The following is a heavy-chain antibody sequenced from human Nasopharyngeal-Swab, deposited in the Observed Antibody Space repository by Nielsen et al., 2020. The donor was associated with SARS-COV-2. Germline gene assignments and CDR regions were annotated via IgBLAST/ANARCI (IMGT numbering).Heavy chain of an antibody. CDR2: IRSTTYGGAP. D-gene: IGHD1-26*01. Sequence: GGSLRLSCTTSGITFGDYAMSWFRQAPGKGLEWVGFIRSTTYGGAPEYAASVKGRFTISRDGAESIAYLQMNSLETEDTGVYYCARSVGSFYGQGAFDIWGQGTMVTVSS. J-gene: IGHJ3*02. CDR1: GITFGDYA. V-gene: IGHV3-49*01. CDR3: ARSVGSFYGQGAFDI.